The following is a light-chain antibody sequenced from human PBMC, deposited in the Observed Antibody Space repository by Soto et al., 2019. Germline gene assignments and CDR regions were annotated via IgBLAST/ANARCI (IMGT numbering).Light chain of an antibody. CDR2: DAS. CDR3: QQRSNWPLT. J-gene: IGKJ4*01. Sequence: EIVLTQSPATLSLSPGERATLSCRASQSVSSYLAWYQQKPVQAPRLLIYDASNRATGIPARFSGSGSGTDFTLTISRLEPEDVAVYYCQQRSNWPLTFGGGTKVEIK. CDR1: QSVSSY. V-gene: IGKV3-11*01.